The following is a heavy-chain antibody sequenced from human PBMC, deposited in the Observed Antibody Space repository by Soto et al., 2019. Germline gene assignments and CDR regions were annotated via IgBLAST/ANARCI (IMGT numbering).Heavy chain of an antibody. D-gene: IGHD1-26*01. CDR3: ARIKWGLDYYSGMDA. J-gene: IGHJ6*02. CDR2: INPKTAAT. Sequence: ASVKVSCKASGYTFSDYFIQWLRQAPGQGLEWVAWINPKTAATNYAKKFQDRVTLTSDTSFSTAYLELTRLRPDGTALYYCARIKWGLDYYSGMDAWGQGTAVTVSS. CDR1: GYTFSDYF. V-gene: IGHV1-2*02.